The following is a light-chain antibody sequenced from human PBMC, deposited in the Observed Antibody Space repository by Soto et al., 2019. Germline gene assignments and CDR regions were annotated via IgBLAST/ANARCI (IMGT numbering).Light chain of an antibody. Sequence: IQLTQSPSSLSASVGDRVTVTCRASQGISSRLAWYQQKPGKAPKLLIYAASTLQSGVPSRFSGSGSGTDFTLTISSLQPEDFATYYCNNLNSYLFDFAQGTRLEIK. CDR1: QGISSR. J-gene: IGKJ5*01. CDR3: NNLNSYLFD. V-gene: IGKV1-9*01. CDR2: AAS.